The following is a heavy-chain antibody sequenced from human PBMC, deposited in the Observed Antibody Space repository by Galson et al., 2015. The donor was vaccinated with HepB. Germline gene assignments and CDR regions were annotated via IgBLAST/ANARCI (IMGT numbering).Heavy chain of an antibody. J-gene: IGHJ4*02. D-gene: IGHD2-15*01. CDR3: ARASFPLDIVVVVAAKGFDY. V-gene: IGHV1-3*01. CDR1: GYTFTSYA. Sequence: SVKVSCKASGYTFTSYAMHWVRQAPGQRLEWMGWINAGNGNTKYSQKFQGRVTITRDTSASTAYMELSSLRSEDTAVYYCARASFPLDIVVVVAAKGFDYWGQGTLVTVSS. CDR2: INAGNGNT.